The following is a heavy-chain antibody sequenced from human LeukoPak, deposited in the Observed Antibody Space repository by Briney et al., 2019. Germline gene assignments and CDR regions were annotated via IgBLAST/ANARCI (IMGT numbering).Heavy chain of an antibody. CDR3: AKEVGGYTTFDY. V-gene: IGHV3-23*01. CDR2: ISGSGGGT. D-gene: IGHD2-2*02. J-gene: IGHJ4*02. CDR1: GFTVSSNY. Sequence: GGSLRLSCAASGFTVSSNYMSWVRQAPGKGLEWVSAISGSGGGTYYADSVKGRFTISRDNSKNTVYLQMNSLRGEDTAVYYCAKEVGGYTTFDYWGQGTLVTVSS.